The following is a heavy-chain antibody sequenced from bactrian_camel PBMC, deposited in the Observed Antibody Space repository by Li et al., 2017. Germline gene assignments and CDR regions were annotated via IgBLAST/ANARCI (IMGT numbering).Heavy chain of an antibody. V-gene: IGHV3S61*01. D-gene: IGHD6*01. J-gene: IGHJ7*01. Sequence: VQPGGSLSVSCTTSGLTLSDYTMGWFRQAPGKEREGVACISYRSSMTYYADFVKGRFTISRDNAKNTVYLQLNSLKTEDMAMYYCAKDGGGWYVYGMDYWGKGTQVTVS. CDR1: GLTLSDYT. CDR2: ISYRSSMT.